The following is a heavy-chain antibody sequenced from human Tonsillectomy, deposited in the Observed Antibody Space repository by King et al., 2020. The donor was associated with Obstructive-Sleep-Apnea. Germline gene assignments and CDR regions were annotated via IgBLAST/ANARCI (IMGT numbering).Heavy chain of an antibody. CDR1: GFTFGDYA. D-gene: IGHD3-22*01. Sequence: VQLVESGGGLVQPGRSLRLSCTASGFTFGDYAMSWFRQAPGKGLEWVGFIRSKAYGGTTEYAASVKGRFTISRDDSKSIAYLQMNSLKTEDTAVYYCTRGRLTPMIVVWDYWGQGTLVTVSS. V-gene: IGHV3-49*03. J-gene: IGHJ4*02. CDR2: IRSKAYGGTT. CDR3: TRGRLTPMIVVWDY.